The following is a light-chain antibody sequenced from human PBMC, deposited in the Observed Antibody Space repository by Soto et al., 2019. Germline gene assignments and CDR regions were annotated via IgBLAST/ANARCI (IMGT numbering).Light chain of an antibody. CDR2: GSS. CDR3: QQYVSGVT. V-gene: IGKV3-20*01. CDR1: QPLSSSF. Sequence: EIILTQSPDTLSLSPGERAALSCRASQPLSSSFLAWYQQRPGQAPRLLIYGSSTRAAGIPDRFSGSASGADFTLTSSRLEPEVFAVYYCQQYVSGVTFGGGTKVE. J-gene: IGKJ4*01.